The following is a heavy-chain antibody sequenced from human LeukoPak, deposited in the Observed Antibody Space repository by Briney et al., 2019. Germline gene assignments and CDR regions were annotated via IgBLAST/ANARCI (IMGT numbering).Heavy chain of an antibody. CDR2: ITNNGTTI. V-gene: IGHV3-48*03. Sequence: GGSLRLSCAASGFTFSSYAMNWVRQAPGKGLEWVSYITNNGTTIYYADSVKGRFTISRDNAENSLYLQMNSLRAEDTAVYYCAKDRRDGYNHGYYFDYWGQGTLVTVSS. CDR3: AKDRRDGYNHGYYFDY. D-gene: IGHD5-24*01. CDR1: GFTFSSYA. J-gene: IGHJ4*02.